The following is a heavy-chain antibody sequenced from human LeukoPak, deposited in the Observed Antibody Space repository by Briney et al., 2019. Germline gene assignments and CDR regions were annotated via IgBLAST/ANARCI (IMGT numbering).Heavy chain of an antibody. J-gene: IGHJ5*02. CDR2: INAGNGNT. Sequence: ASVKVSCTASGYTFTSYAMHWVRQAPGQRLEWMGWINAGNGNTKYSQKLQGRVTITRDTSASTAYMELSSLRSDDTAVYYCARDPGSFLSSSGWLNWFDPWGQGTLVTVSS. D-gene: IGHD6-19*01. CDR3: ARDPGSFLSSSGWLNWFDP. V-gene: IGHV1-3*01. CDR1: GYTFTSYA.